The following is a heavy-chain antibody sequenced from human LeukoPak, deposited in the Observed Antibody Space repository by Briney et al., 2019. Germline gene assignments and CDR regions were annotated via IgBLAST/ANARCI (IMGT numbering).Heavy chain of an antibody. V-gene: IGHV7-4-1*02. J-gene: IGHJ6*03. CDR2: INTNTGNP. D-gene: IGHD3-10*01. CDR3: ARDIRRGLSMVASYYMDV. Sequence: ASVKVSCKASGYTFTSFSMTWVRQAPGQGLECMGWINTNTGNPTYAQGFTGRYVFSLDTSVSTAYLQLNNLMAEDTAVYYCARDIRRGLSMVASYYMDVWGKGTTVTVSS. CDR1: GYTFTSFS.